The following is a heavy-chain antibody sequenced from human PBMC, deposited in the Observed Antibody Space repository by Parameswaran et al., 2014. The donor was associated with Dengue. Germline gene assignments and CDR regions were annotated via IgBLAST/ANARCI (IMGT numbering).Heavy chain of an antibody. V-gene: IGHV3-48*03. D-gene: IGHD6-19*01. CDR3: ARHSSGWQDL. J-gene: IGHJ5*02. Sequence: VRQAPGKGLEWVSYISSSGSTIYYADSVKGRFTISRDNAKNSLYLQMNSLRAEDTAVYYCARHSSGWQDLWGQGTLVTVSS. CDR2: ISSSGSTI.